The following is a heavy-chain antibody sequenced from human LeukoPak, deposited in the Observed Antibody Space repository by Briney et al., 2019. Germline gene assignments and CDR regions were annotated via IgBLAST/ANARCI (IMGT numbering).Heavy chain of an antibody. CDR3: ARDETD. CDR1: GYTFRNYA. V-gene: IGHV1-3*01. Sequence: GASVKVSCKASGYTFRNYAMHWVRQVPGQRLEWMGWIDAGNGKTKYSQKFQDRVTITRDTSASTAYMELSSLRSEDTAVYYCARDETDWGQGTLVTVSS. CDR2: IDAGNGKT. J-gene: IGHJ4*02.